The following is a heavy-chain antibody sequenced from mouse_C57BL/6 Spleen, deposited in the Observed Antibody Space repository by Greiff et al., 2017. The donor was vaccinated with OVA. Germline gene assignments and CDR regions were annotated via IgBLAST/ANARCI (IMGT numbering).Heavy chain of an antibody. J-gene: IGHJ4*01. V-gene: IGHV1-78*01. D-gene: IGHD1-1*01. CDR3: ARGGYGSSYDYAMDY. CDR2: IYPRDGST. Sequence: QVQLQQSDAELVKPGASVKISCKVSGYTFTDHTIHWMKQRPEQGLEWIGYIYPRDGSTKYNEQFKGKATLTADKSSSTAYMQLNSLTSEDSAVYFCARGGYGSSYDYAMDYWGQGTSVTVSS. CDR1: GYTFTDHT.